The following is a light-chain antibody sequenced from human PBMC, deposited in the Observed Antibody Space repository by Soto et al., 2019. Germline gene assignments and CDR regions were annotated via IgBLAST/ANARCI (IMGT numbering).Light chain of an antibody. CDR2: QAS. J-gene: IGKJ2*01. Sequence: DIQMTQSPATLSASVGDRVTITCRASQSVSVWLAWYQQKPGKAPKLLTYQASILESGVPSRFSGSGSATEFTLTISSLQHDDFATYYCQQYSGSSPFGQGTKLEIK. CDR3: QQYSGSSP. CDR1: QSVSVW. V-gene: IGKV1-5*03.